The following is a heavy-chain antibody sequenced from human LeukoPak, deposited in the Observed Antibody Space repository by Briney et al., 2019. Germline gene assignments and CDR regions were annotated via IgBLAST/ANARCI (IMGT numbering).Heavy chain of an antibody. CDR2: ISSSSSYI. J-gene: IGHJ4*02. CDR1: GFTFSSYS. D-gene: IGHD5-24*01. V-gene: IGHV3-21*01. CDR3: ASSWGGGYNSLPVAY. Sequence: GGSLRLSCAASGFTFSSYSMNWVRQAPGKGLEWVSSISSSSSYIYYADSVKGRFTISRDNAKNSLYLQMNSLRAEDTAVYYCASSWGGGYNSLPVAYWGQGTLVTVSS.